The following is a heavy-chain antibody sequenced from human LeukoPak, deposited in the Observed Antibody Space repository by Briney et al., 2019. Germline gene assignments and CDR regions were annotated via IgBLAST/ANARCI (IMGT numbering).Heavy chain of an antibody. J-gene: IGHJ4*01. Sequence: PGGSLRLSCAASGFTFSSYGMHWVRQAPGKGLEWVSIIYAGGSTYYADSVRGRFTISRDSSNNTLFLQMSNLRADDSGLYYCATDIRSSPLGFWGHGTLVTVSS. D-gene: IGHD3-9*01. CDR3: ATDIRSSPLGF. V-gene: IGHV3-NL1*01. CDR2: IYAGGST. CDR1: GFTFSSYG.